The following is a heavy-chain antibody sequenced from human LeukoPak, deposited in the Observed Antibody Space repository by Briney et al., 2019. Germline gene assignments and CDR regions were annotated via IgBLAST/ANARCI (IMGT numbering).Heavy chain of an antibody. CDR1: GDSVSSNSAA. Sequence: SQTLSLTCAISGDSVSSNSAAWNWIRQSPSRGLEWLGRTYYRSKWYNDYAVSVKSRITINPDTSKNQFSLQLNSVTAADTAVYYCARGGTVTGYYYYYYMDVWGKGTTVTVSS. D-gene: IGHD4-17*01. V-gene: IGHV6-1*01. CDR3: ARGGTVTGYYYYYYMDV. CDR2: TYYRSKWYN. J-gene: IGHJ6*03.